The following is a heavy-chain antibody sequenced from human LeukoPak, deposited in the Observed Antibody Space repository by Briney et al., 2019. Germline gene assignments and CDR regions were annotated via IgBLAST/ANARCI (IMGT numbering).Heavy chain of an antibody. Sequence: GASVKVSCKASGYTFTDYYMHWVRQAPGQGFEWMGWINPNSGDTNYAQKFQGRVTMTRDTSISTAHMELSRLRSDDTAVYYCARANFLYCSSTTCLFDYWCQGTLVIVSS. D-gene: IGHD2-2*01. V-gene: IGHV1-2*02. J-gene: IGHJ4*02. CDR3: ARANFLYCSSTTCLFDY. CDR1: GYTFTDYY. CDR2: INPNSGDT.